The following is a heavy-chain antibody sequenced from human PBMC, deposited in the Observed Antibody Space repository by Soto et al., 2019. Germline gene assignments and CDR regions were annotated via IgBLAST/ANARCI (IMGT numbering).Heavy chain of an antibody. D-gene: IGHD2-2*02. CDR2: ISSDSRTI. J-gene: IGHJ3*02. V-gene: IGHV3-48*01. CDR3: ARELGYCSSIICYRENI. Sequence: EVQLVESGGGLVQPGGSLRLSCAASEFIFSSYSMNWVRQAPGKGLEWVSYISSDSRTIYYADSVKGRFTISRVNDKNSLYLQMNSLRAEDTAMYYCARELGYCSSIICYRENIWCQGTMVTVSS. CDR1: EFIFSSYS.